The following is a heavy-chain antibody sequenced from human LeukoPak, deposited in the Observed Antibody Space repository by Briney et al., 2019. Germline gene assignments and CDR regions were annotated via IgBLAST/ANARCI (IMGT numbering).Heavy chain of an antibody. V-gene: IGHV3-30*19. CDR3: ARDRWSGSYYWDRYYYYGMDV. CDR2: ISYDGNDK. CDR1: RFIFSNYG. D-gene: IGHD1-26*01. J-gene: IGHJ6*02. Sequence: GGSLRLSCAASRFIFSNYGMHWVRQPPGKGLEWGAFISYDGNDKYYADSVKGRFTISRDNSKNTLYVQMNSLRAEDTAVYYCARDRWSGSYYWDRYYYYGMDVWGQGTTVTVSS.